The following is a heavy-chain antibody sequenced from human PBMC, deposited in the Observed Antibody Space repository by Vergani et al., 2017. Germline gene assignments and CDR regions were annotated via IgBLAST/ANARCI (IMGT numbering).Heavy chain of an antibody. CDR1: GFTFNSYA. D-gene: IGHD3-10*01. V-gene: IGHV3-23*01. J-gene: IGHJ4*02. Sequence: EVQLLESGGGLVQPGGSLRLSCAASGFTFNSYALTWVRQAPGKGLEWVSTISGSGASTYYADSVKGRFTISRDNSKNTLYLQVNSLRAEDTALYYCAKQYFVSGNYLFDYWGQGTLVTVSS. CDR3: AKQYFVSGNYLFDY. CDR2: ISGSGAST.